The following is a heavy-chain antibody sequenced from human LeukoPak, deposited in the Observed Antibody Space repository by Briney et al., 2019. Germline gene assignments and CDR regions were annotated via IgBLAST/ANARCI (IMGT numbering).Heavy chain of an antibody. CDR3: ATAPYSCPYYYYYYMDV. J-gene: IGHJ6*03. D-gene: IGHD2-15*01. Sequence: SETLSLTCTGSGGSISSSSYYWGWIRQPSGTGLEWIGSIYYSGSTYYNPSLKSRVTIYVDTSKNQFSLKLSSVTAADTAVYYCATAPYSCPYYYYYYMDVWGKGTTVTVSS. CDR2: IYYSGST. V-gene: IGHV4-39*01. CDR1: GGSISSSSYY.